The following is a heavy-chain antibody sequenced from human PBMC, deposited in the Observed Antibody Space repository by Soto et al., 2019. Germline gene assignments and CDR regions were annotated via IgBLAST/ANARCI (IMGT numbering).Heavy chain of an antibody. CDR3: ARERPDGARLDP. Sequence: QVQLQESGPGLVKPSQTLSLTCTVSGGSISSGDYYWSWIRQPPGKGLEWIGYIYHSGNPYYNPSLKSRVTISVDTSKNQFSLKLSSVTAADTAVYYCARERPDGARLDPWGQGTLVTVSS. D-gene: IGHD6-6*01. J-gene: IGHJ5*02. CDR1: GGSISSGDYY. CDR2: IYHSGNP. V-gene: IGHV4-30-4*01.